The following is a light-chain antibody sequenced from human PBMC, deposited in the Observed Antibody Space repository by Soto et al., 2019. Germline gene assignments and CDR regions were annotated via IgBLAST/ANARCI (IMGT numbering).Light chain of an antibody. CDR3: QTWGTGIQV. V-gene: IGLV4-69*01. J-gene: IGLJ3*02. CDR1: SGHSSYA. Sequence: QSVLTQSPSASASLGASVKLTCTLRSGHSSYAIAWHQQQPEKGPRYLMKVNSDGSHSKGDGIPDRFSGSSSGAERCLTISSLQSEDVADYYCQTWGTGIQVFGGGTKLTVL. CDR2: VNSDGSH.